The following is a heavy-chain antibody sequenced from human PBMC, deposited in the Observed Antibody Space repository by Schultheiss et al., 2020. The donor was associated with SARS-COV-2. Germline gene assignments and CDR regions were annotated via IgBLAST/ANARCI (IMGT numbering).Heavy chain of an antibody. V-gene: IGHV3-48*03. Sequence: GGSLRLSCAASGFTFSSYEMNWVRQAPGKGLEWVSYISSSGSTIYYADSVKGRFTISRDNAKNSLYLQMNSLRAEDTAVYYCAKDRILLWFGENGMDVWGQGTTVTVSS. CDR1: GFTFSSYE. J-gene: IGHJ6*02. CDR2: ISSSGSTI. CDR3: AKDRILLWFGENGMDV. D-gene: IGHD3-10*01.